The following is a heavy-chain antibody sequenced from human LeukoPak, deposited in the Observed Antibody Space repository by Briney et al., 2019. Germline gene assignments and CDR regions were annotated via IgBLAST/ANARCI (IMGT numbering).Heavy chain of an antibody. CDR2: IYPGDFDT. D-gene: IGHD1-14*01. CDR1: GYSFTTYW. J-gene: IGHJ4*02. CDR3: ARRMSTSEYFEY. V-gene: IGHV5-51*01. Sequence: GESLKISCQGYGYSFTTYWIGWVRQMPGKGLEWMGIIYPGDFDTRYSPSFQGHVTISADKSITTAYLQWSSLRASDTAIYYCARRMSTSEYFEYWGQGTLVGVSS.